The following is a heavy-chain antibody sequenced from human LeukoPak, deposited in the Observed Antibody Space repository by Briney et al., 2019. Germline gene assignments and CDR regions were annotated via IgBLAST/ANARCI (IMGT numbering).Heavy chain of an antibody. CDR3: ASRLKLRYFDWYYNWFDP. CDR1: SGSISSYY. Sequence: PSETLSLTCTVSSGSISSYYWSWIRQPPGKGLEWIGEINHSGSTNYNPSLKSRVTISVDTSKNQFSLKLSSVTAADTAVYYCASRLKLRYFDWYYNWFDPWGQGTLVTVSS. V-gene: IGHV4-34*01. J-gene: IGHJ5*02. D-gene: IGHD3-9*01. CDR2: INHSGST.